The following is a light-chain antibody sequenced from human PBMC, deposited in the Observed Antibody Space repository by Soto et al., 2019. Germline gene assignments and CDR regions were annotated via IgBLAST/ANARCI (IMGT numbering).Light chain of an antibody. CDR2: GAS. CDR1: QNVSSHY. J-gene: IGKJ5*01. V-gene: IGKV3-20*01. CDR3: QQYGSSPPSVT. Sequence: EIVLTQSPGTLSLSPGERATLSCRASQNVSSHYLTWYQQKPGQAPRLLIYGASSRATGIPDRFSGSGSGTDFTLIISRLEPEDFAVYYCQQYGSSPPSVTFGQGTRLEIK.